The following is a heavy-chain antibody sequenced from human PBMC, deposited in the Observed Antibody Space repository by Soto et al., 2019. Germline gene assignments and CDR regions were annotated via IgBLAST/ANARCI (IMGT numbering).Heavy chain of an antibody. CDR2: IHTSGTT. CDR1: GGSISNYY. J-gene: IGHJ4*02. CDR3: ARQRTYSSSSYDY. Sequence: QVLLQESGPGLVKPSETLSLTCTVSGGSISNYYWTWIRQPAGKGLEWIGRIHTSGTTNYNPSLKSRVTMLIDTSKNQFSLRLSSVTAADTALYYCARQRTYSSSSYDYWGQGTLVTVSS. D-gene: IGHD6-13*01. V-gene: IGHV4-4*07.